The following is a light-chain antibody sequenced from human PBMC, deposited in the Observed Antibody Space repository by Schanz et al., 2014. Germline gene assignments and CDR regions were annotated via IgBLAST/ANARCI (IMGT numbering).Light chain of an antibody. J-gene: IGKJ2*01. CDR2: GAS. Sequence: VLTQSPGTLSLSPGDRATLYCRASQSFSSSLLAWYQQKPGQAPRLLIYGASTRATGIPDRFSGSGSGTEFTLTISSLQSEDFAVYYCQQYNNWPPVYTFGQGTKLEIK. CDR3: QQYNNWPPVYT. V-gene: IGKV3D-15*01. CDR1: QSFSSS.